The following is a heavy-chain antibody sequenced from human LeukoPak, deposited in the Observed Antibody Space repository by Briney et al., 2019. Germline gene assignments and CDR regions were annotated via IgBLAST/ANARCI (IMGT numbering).Heavy chain of an antibody. CDR3: ARAPFYYDSSGYPYFDS. J-gene: IGHJ4*02. V-gene: IGHV3-53*01. CDR2: IYIGGST. D-gene: IGHD3-22*01. CDR1: GFTASTNY. Sequence: GGSLRLSCAASGFTASTNYMSWVRQAPGKGLEWVSVIYIGGSTYYADSVKGRFTISRDNSKNTLYLQMNSLRAEDTPVYYCARAPFYYDSSGYPYFDSWGQGTLVTVSS.